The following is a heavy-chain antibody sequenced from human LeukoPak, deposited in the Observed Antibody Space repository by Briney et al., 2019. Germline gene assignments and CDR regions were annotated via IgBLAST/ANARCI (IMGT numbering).Heavy chain of an antibody. Sequence: SETLSLTCTVSGGSISSYYWSWIRQPPGKGLEWIGYIYYSGSTNYNPSLKSRVTISVDTSKNQFSLKLSSVTAADTAVYYCARVRYSSSWALFDYWGQGTLVTVSP. D-gene: IGHD6-13*01. CDR2: IYYSGST. J-gene: IGHJ4*02. CDR1: GGSISSYY. CDR3: ARVRYSSSWALFDY. V-gene: IGHV4-59*01.